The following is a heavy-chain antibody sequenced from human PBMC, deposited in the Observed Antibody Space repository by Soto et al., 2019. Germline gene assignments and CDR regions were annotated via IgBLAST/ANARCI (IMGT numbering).Heavy chain of an antibody. CDR3: ARDRREAYCGGDCYSLYWFDP. CDR2: IYYSGST. V-gene: IGHV4-31*02. Sequence: SWIRQHPGKGLEWIGYIYYSGSTYYNPSLKSRVTISVDTSKNQFSLKLSSVTAADTAVYYCARDRREAYCGGDCYSLYWFDPWGQGTLVTVSS. D-gene: IGHD2-21*02. J-gene: IGHJ5*02.